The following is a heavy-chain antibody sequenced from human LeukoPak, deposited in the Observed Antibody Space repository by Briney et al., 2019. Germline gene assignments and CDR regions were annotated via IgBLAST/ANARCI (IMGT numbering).Heavy chain of an antibody. D-gene: IGHD3-22*01. J-gene: IGHJ4*02. CDR2: ISWNSGSI. CDR3: AKSITMIVVVPDY. V-gene: IGHV3-9*01. CDR1: GFTFDDYA. Sequence: PGRSLRLSCAASGFTFDDYAMHWVRQAPGKGLEWVSGISWNSGSIGYADSVKGRFTISRDNAKDSLYLQMNSLRAEDTALYYCAKSITMIVVVPDYWGQGTLVTVSS.